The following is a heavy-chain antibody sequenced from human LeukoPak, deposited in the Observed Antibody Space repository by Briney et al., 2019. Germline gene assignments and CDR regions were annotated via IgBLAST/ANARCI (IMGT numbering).Heavy chain of an antibody. CDR3: ARVGSIAAAGTPDY. J-gene: IGHJ4*02. Sequence: GGSLRLSCAASGFIFSSYGMHWVRQAPGKGLEWVAVIWYDGSNEYYADSVKGRFTISRDNSKNTLYLKMNSLRAEDTAVYYCARVGSIAAAGTPDYWGQGTLVTVSS. V-gene: IGHV3-33*01. D-gene: IGHD6-13*01. CDR2: IWYDGSNE. CDR1: GFIFSSYG.